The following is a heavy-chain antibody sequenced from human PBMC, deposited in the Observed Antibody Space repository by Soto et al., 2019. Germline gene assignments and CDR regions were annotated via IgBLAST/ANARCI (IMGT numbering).Heavy chain of an antibody. CDR2: ISYDGSNK. CDR1: GFTFSSYA. D-gene: IGHD5-18*01. Sequence: PGGSLRLSCAASGFTFSSYAMHWVRQAPGKGLEWVAVISYDGSNKYYADSVKGRFTISRDNSKNTLYLQMNSLRAEDTAVYYCARFLGGYSYAWNAFDIWGQGTMVTVSS. V-gene: IGHV3-30-3*01. J-gene: IGHJ3*02. CDR3: ARFLGGYSYAWNAFDI.